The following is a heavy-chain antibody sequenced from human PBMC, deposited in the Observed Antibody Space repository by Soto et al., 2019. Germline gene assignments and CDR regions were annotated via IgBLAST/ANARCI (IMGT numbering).Heavy chain of an antibody. V-gene: IGHV4-31*03. CDR2: IYYSGST. CDR3: ATTDETMIVLLAV. D-gene: IGHD3-22*01. J-gene: IGHJ6*01. Sequence: PSETLSLTCTVSVGSISSGGYYWSWIRQHPGKGLEGIGYIYYSGSTYYNPSLKSRVTISVDTSKNQCSLKLSSVTSADTAVYYGATTDETMIVLLAVWGQGSTVTVSS. CDR1: VGSISSGGYY.